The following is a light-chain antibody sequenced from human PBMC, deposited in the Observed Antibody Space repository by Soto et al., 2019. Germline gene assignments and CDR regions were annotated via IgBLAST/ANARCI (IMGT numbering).Light chain of an antibody. CDR3: QQSYSTTWT. Sequence: DIQMTQSPSSLSESAGDRVTITCRASQAISTYLNWYQQKPGKAPKILIYAASSLQSGVPSRFSGSGSETDFTLTISTLQPEDFATYSCQQSYSTTWTFGQGTKVEIQ. CDR1: QAISTY. V-gene: IGKV1-39*01. CDR2: AAS. J-gene: IGKJ1*01.